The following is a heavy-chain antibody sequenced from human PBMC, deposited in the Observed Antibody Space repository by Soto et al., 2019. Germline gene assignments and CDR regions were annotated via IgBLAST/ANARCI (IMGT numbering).Heavy chain of an antibody. Sequence: SETLCLTCTVSGGSISSYFWSWIRQPPGKGLEWIGYIYYTGSTNYNPSLKSRVTISVDTSKNQFSLQLSSVTAADTAVYYCANFNWYLDLWGRGTLVTVSS. CDR2: IYYTGST. J-gene: IGHJ2*01. CDR3: ANFNWYLDL. CDR1: GGSISSYF. V-gene: IGHV4-59*01.